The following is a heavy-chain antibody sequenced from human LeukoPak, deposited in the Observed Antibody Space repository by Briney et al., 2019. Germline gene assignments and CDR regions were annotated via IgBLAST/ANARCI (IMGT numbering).Heavy chain of an antibody. D-gene: IGHD4/OR15-4a*01. J-gene: IGHJ4*02. CDR3: ARDSYYGGHYSFFEH. V-gene: IGHV1-18*04. Sequence: GASVKVSCKASGYTFTSNYIHWVRQAPGHGFEWMGWIGPSNHYTEYAHKLQDRLTLTTDTSTTTAHMELRSLTFDDTAIYFCARDSYYGGHYSFFEHWGQGTLVTVSS. CDR2: IGPSNHYT. CDR1: GYTFTSNY.